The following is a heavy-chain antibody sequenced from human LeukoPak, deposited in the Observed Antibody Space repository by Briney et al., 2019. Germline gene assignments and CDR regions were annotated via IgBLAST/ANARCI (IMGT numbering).Heavy chain of an antibody. Sequence: GGSLRLSCAASEFTFSSYWMSWVRQAPGKGLEWVANIKQDGSEKYYVDSVKGRFTISRDNAKNSLYLQMNSLRAEDTAVYYCARDHKPTIFGVVIYFDYWGQGTLVTVSS. V-gene: IGHV3-7*01. CDR3: ARDHKPTIFGVVIYFDY. CDR1: EFTFSSYW. J-gene: IGHJ4*02. CDR2: IKQDGSEK. D-gene: IGHD3-3*01.